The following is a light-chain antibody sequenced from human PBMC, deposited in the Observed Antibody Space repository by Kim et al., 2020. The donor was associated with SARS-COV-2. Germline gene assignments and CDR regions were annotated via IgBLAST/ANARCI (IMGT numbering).Light chain of an antibody. CDR1: SSNIGAGYD. CDR2: GNS. CDR3: QSYDSSLSGWV. V-gene: IGLV1-40*01. J-gene: IGLJ3*02. Sequence: RGTIPCTGSSSNIGAGYDVHWYQQLPGTAPKLLIYGNSNRPSGVPDRFSGSKSGTSASLAITGLQAEDEADYYCQSYDSSLSGWVFGGGTQLTVL.